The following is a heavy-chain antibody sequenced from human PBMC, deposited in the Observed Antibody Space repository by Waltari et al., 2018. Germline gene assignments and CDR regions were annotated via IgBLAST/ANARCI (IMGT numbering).Heavy chain of an antibody. D-gene: IGHD6-13*01. CDR3: ARGWNGRYSRTNDAFDI. V-gene: IGHV4-34*01. J-gene: IGHJ3*02. CDR2: INHSGST. Sequence: QVQLQQWGAGLLKPSETLSLTCAVYGGSFSGYYWSWIRQPPGKGLQWIGEINHSGSTNSNPSLKSRVTISVDTSKNQFSLKLSSVTAADTAVYYCARGWNGRYSRTNDAFDIWGQGTMVTVSS. CDR1: GGSFSGYY.